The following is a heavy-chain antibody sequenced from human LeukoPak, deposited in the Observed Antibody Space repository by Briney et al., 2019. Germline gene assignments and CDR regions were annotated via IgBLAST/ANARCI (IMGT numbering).Heavy chain of an antibody. V-gene: IGHV3-23*01. Sequence: GGSLRLSCAASGFTFSNHAMNWVRQAPGKGLEWVSIISGSGHGPVTYYADSVKGRFTISRDDSKNTLYLQMNSLRAEDTAVYYCAKDLTPSQLVPLFDYWGQGTLVTVSS. CDR1: GFTFSNHA. CDR2: ISGSGHGPVT. D-gene: IGHD6-13*01. J-gene: IGHJ4*02. CDR3: AKDLTPSQLVPLFDY.